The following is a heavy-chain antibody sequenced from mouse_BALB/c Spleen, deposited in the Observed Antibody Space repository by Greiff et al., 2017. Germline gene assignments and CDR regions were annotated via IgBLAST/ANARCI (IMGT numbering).Heavy chain of an antibody. J-gene: IGHJ2*01. CDR3: TRALYDYDGSYYFDY. D-gene: IGHD2-4*01. CDR2: ISSGGSYT. CDR1: GFTFSSYT. Sequence: DVMLVESGGGLVKPGGSLKLSCAASGFTFSSYTMSWVRQTPEKRLEWVATISSGGSYTYYPDSVKGRFTISRDNAKNTLYLQMSSLKSEDTAMYYCTRALYDYDGSYYFDYWGQGTTLTVSS. V-gene: IGHV5-6-4*01.